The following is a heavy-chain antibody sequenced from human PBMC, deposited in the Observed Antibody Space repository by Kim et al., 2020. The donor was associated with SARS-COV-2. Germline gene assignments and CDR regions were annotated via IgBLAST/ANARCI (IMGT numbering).Heavy chain of an antibody. CDR1: GFTVSSNY. V-gene: IGHV3-53*01. J-gene: IGHJ4*02. CDR3: ARALRADYGSGSYKENF. CDR2: IYSGGST. Sequence: GGSLRLSCAASGFTVSSNYMSWVRQAPGKGLEWVSVIYSGGSTYYADSVKGRFTISRDNSKNTLYLQMNSLRAEDTAVYYCARALRADYGSGSYKENFWGQGTLVTVSS. D-gene: IGHD3-10*01.